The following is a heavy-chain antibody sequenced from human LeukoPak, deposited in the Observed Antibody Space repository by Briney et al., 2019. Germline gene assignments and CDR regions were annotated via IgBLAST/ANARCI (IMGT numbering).Heavy chain of an antibody. CDR3: AKSLGPFDV. J-gene: IGHJ3*01. Sequence: GGSLRLSCAASGFTFNKFAMTWVRQAPGKGLEWVSTIADAGTYYADSVKGRFIISRDNSKNMLYLQLNSLRADDTAMYYCAKSLGPFDVRGQGTMVTVSS. CDR1: GFTFNKFA. D-gene: IGHD3-16*01. V-gene: IGHV3-23*01. CDR2: IADAGT.